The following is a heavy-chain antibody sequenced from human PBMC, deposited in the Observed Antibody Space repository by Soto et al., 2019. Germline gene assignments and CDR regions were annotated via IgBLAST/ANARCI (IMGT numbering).Heavy chain of an antibody. CDR1: GYTFTNYD. CDR2: ISFYNDNT. Sequence: QVQLVQSGAEVKKPGASVKVSCKASGYTFTNYDINWVRQAPGQGLEWMGWISFYNDNTYYAQKFQGRVTMTTDTSTNTAYMELSSLTFDDPAVYYCARLKGSTGGWFDPWGQGTLVTVSS. V-gene: IGHV1-18*01. D-gene: IGHD6-13*01. J-gene: IGHJ5*02. CDR3: ARLKGSTGGWFDP.